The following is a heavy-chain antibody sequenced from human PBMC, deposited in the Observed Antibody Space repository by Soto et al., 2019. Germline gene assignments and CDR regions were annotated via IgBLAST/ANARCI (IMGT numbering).Heavy chain of an antibody. CDR2: INHSGST. Sequence: SNTLSLTCAVSGGTSPGYYCSWFRQPPGMGLEWIGEINHSGSTNYNPSLKSRVTISVDTSKNQFSLKLSSVTAADTAVYYCARRRYYYDSSGYDGMDVWGQGTTVT. V-gene: IGHV4-34*01. CDR3: ARRRYYYDSSGYDGMDV. J-gene: IGHJ6*02. D-gene: IGHD3-22*01. CDR1: GGTSPGYY.